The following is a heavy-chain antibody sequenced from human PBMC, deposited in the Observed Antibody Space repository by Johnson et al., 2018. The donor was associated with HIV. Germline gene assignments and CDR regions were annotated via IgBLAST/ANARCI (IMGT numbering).Heavy chain of an antibody. J-gene: IGHJ3*02. CDR1: GFTFSHYG. V-gene: IGHV3-30*03. D-gene: IGHD1-14*01. Sequence: QVQLVESGGGVVQPGRSLRLSCAASGFTFSHYGMHWVRQAPGKGLEWMAVISHDGSNRYYADSVKGRFTISRDNSKNSLYLQMNSLRAEDTAVYYCKSEGAFDIWGQGTMVTVSS. CDR2: ISHDGSNR. CDR3: KSEGAFDI.